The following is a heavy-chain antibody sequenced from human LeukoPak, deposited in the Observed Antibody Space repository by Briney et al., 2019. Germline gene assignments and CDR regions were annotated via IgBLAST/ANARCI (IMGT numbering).Heavy chain of an antibody. V-gene: IGHV3-21*01. CDR3: ARAQAYYYGSGSYYGYYYYYMDV. D-gene: IGHD3-10*01. J-gene: IGHJ6*03. CDR1: GFTFSSYS. CDR2: ISSSSSYI. Sequence: GGSLRLSCAASGFTFSSYSMNWVRQAPGKGLEWVSSISSSSSYIYYADSVKGRFTISRDNAKNSLYLQMNSLRAEDTAVYYCARAQAYYYGSGSYYGYYYYYMDVWGKGTTVTVSS.